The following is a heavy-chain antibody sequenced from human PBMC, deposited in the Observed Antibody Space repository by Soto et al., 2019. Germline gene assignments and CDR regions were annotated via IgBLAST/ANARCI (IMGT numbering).Heavy chain of an antibody. J-gene: IGHJ5*01. CDR1: GRSISNYY. Sequence: PAEPLSLTCTVSGRSISNYYWTWILQHPGKGLEWIGYIYYSGSTNYNPSLKSRVTMSVDTSKTQFYLKLTSVTAADTAVYYCARGGYVFWSGFCTALFDSWAQGTLVT. D-gene: IGHD3-3*01. CDR2: IYYSGST. V-gene: IGHV4-59*01. CDR3: ARGGYVFWSGFCTALFDS.